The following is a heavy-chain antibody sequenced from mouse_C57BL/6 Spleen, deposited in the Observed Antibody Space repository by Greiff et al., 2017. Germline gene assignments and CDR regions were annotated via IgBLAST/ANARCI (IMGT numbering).Heavy chain of an antibody. D-gene: IGHD2-4*01. J-gene: IGHJ1*03. Sequence: QVQLQQSGAELVRPGASVTLSCKASGYTFTDYEMHWVKQTPVHGLEWIGAIDPETGGTAYNQKFKGKAILTADKSSSTAYMELRSLTSEDSAVYYCTRRGGDYDWYFDVWGTGTTVTVSS. CDR2: IDPETGGT. CDR1: GYTFTDYE. V-gene: IGHV1-15*01. CDR3: TRRGGDYDWYFDV.